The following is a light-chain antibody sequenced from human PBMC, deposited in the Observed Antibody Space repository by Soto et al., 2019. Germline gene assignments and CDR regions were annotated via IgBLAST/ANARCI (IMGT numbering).Light chain of an antibody. V-gene: IGKV1-17*01. CDR1: QDIGSD. Sequence: DIQMTQSPSSLSASVGDRVTITCRASQDIGSDLGWYQQKPGKAPNRLIYAASSLQSGVPSRFSGSGSGTEFTLTITSLQPDDFATYYCQQYNSYSFGQGTKVE. CDR3: QQYNSYS. J-gene: IGKJ1*01. CDR2: AAS.